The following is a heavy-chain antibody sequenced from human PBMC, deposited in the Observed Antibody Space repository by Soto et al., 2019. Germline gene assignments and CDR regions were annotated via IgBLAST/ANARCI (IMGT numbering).Heavy chain of an antibody. CDR2: IYSGGST. CDR3: ARVLPPHSSGWSYYFDY. V-gene: IGHV3-53*01. CDR1: GFTVSSNY. Sequence: EVQLVESGGGLIQPGGCLRLSCAASGFTVSSNYMSWVRQAPGKGLEWVSVIYSGGSTYYADSVKGRFTISRDNSKNTLYLQMTILRAEETAVYYCARVLPPHSSGWSYYFDYWGQGTLVTVSS. J-gene: IGHJ4*02. D-gene: IGHD6-19*01.